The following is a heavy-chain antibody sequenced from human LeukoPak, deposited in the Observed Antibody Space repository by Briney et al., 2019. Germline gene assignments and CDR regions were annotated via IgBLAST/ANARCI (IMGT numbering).Heavy chain of an antibody. CDR1: GYTFTSYG. D-gene: IGHD3-10*01. Sequence: GASVKVSCKASGYTFTSYGISWVRQAPGQGLEWMGGIIPIFGTANYAQKFQGRVTITADESTSTAYMELSSLRSDDTAVYYCARDSDTYYYGSGSYHWFDPWGQGTLVTVSS. V-gene: IGHV1-69*13. J-gene: IGHJ5*02. CDR3: ARDSDTYYYGSGSYHWFDP. CDR2: IIPIFGTA.